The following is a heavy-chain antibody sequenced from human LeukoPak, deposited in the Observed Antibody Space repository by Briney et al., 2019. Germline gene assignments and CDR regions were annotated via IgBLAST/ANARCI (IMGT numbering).Heavy chain of an antibody. J-gene: IGHJ4*02. V-gene: IGHV3-30*02. CDR1: GFTFSDYY. CDR2: IRYDGSNT. CDR3: AKDVNSSGYYLGFDY. D-gene: IGHD3-22*01. Sequence: GGSLRLSCAASGFTFSDYYMSWIRQAPGKGLEWVAFIRYDGSNTYHADSVKGRFTVSRDDSKNTLYLQMNSLRAEDTALYYCAKDVNSSGYYLGFDYWGQGTLVTVSS.